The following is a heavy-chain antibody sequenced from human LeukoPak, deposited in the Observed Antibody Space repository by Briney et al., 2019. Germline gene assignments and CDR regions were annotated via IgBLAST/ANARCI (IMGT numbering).Heavy chain of an antibody. CDR3: ARASVGWWHDRPYYMDV. CDR1: GFTFNTYT. Sequence: PGGSLRLSCAASGFTFNTYTMSWVRQAPGKGLEWVSSISSSSSYIYYADTVKGRFTISRDNSKNTLYLQMNSLRAEDTAVYYCARASVGWWHDRPYYMDVWGKGTTVTVSS. J-gene: IGHJ6*03. V-gene: IGHV3-21*01. CDR2: ISSSSSYI. D-gene: IGHD2-8*02.